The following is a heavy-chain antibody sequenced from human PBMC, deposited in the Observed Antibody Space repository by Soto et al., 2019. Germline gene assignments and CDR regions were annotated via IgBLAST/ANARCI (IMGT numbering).Heavy chain of an antibody. J-gene: IGHJ5*02. D-gene: IGHD7-27*01. CDR3: VRDGSKTLTDWFDP. V-gene: IGHV4-4*07. Sequence: QVQLQESGPGVVKPSETLSLSCSVSGGSISKFYWSWIRKTAGKGLEWMGRVYATGTTDYNPSLRSRVTMSVDISKKTFSLRLTSVTAADTGVYYCVRDGSKTLTDWFDPWGQGKLVTVSS. CDR1: GGSISKFY. CDR2: VYATGTT.